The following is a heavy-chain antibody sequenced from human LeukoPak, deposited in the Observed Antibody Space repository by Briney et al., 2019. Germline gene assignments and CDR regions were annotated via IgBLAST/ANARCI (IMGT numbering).Heavy chain of an antibody. Sequence: ASVKVSCKASGYTFTSYDINWVRQATGQGLEWMGWMNPNSGNTGYAQKFQGRVAMTRNTSISTAYMELRSLRSDDTAVYYCARVAYGDYGTVDYWGQGTLVTVSS. CDR2: MNPNSGNT. CDR3: ARVAYGDYGTVDY. V-gene: IGHV1-8*01. CDR1: GYTFTSYD. D-gene: IGHD4-17*01. J-gene: IGHJ4*02.